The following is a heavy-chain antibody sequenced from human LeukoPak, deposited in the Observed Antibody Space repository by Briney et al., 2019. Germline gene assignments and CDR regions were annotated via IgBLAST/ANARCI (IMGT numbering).Heavy chain of an antibody. V-gene: IGHV1-18*01. Sequence: ASVKVSCKASGYTFTTYGISWVRQAPGQGLEWMGWVSGNNGSTNYAQKFQGRVTMTRDASISTAYMELSRLRSDDTAVYYCARGNRYCSSTSCYHNWFDPWGQGTLVTVSS. D-gene: IGHD2-2*01. J-gene: IGHJ5*02. CDR1: GYTFTTYG. CDR3: ARGNRYCSSTSCYHNWFDP. CDR2: VSGNNGST.